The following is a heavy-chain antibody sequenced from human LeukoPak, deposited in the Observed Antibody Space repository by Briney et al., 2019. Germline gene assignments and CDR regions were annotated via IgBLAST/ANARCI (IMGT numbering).Heavy chain of an antibody. Sequence: GGSLRLSCAAPGFTFSSYSMNWVRQAPGKGLEWVSSISSSSSYIYYADSVKGRFTISRDNAKNSLYLQMNSLRAEDTAVYYCAREAPGAFDIWGQGTMVTVSS. CDR2: ISSSSSYI. CDR1: GFTFSSYS. J-gene: IGHJ3*02. CDR3: AREAPGAFDI. V-gene: IGHV3-21*01.